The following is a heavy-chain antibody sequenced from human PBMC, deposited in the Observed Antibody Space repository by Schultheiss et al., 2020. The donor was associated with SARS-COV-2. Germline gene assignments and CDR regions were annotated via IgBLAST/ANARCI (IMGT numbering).Heavy chain of an antibody. Sequence: SETLSLTCTVSGGSISSYYWSWIRQPAGKGLEWIGRIYTSGSTNYNPSLKSRVTMSVDTSKNQFSLKLSSVTAADTAVYYCARGVYDYVWGSYRSLFFDYWGQGTLVTVSS. CDR3: ARGVYDYVWGSYRSLFFDY. CDR2: IYTSGST. D-gene: IGHD3-16*02. CDR1: GGSISSYY. J-gene: IGHJ4*02. V-gene: IGHV4-4*07.